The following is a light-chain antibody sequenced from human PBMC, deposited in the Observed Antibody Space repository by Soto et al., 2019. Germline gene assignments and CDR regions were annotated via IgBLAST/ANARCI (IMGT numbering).Light chain of an antibody. CDR1: QSISSY. V-gene: IGKV1-39*01. CDR3: QQSYSTPRYT. CDR2: AAS. Sequence: DIQMTQSPSSLSASVGDRVTITCRASQSISSYLNWYQQKPGKAPKLLIYAASSLQSGVPSRFRGSGSGTDFTLTISSLQPEDFANYYCQQSYSTPRYTFGQGTKLEIK. J-gene: IGKJ2*01.